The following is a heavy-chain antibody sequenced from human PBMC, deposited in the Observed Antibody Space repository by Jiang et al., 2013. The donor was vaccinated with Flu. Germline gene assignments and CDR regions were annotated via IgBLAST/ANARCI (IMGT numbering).Heavy chain of an antibody. CDR2: ISWNSGSI. V-gene: IGHV3-9*01. D-gene: IGHD3-10*01. CDR3: AKDSRGGFAWVRGLGN. Sequence: VQLVESGGGLVQPGRSLRLSCAASGFTFDDYAMHWVRQAPGKGLEWVSGISWNSGSIGYADSVKGRFTISRDNAKNSLYLQMNSLRAEDTALYYCAKDSRGGFAWVRGLGNWGQGTLVTVSS. J-gene: IGHJ4*02. CDR1: GFTFDDYA.